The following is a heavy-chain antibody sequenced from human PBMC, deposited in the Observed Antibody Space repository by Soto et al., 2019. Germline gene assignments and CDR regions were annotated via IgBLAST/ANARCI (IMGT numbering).Heavy chain of an antibody. V-gene: IGHV3-23*01. J-gene: IGHJ6*02. CDR2: IRIGPGIT. CDR3: ARSRSAMADGMNV. Sequence: AGGSLRLSCAVSGLNFRGFAMSWVRQAPGKGLEWVSGIRIGPGITYYADSVRGRFTISSDTSKNTVYLQMNSLRAEDTAIYYCARSRSAMADGMNVWGQGTTVTVSS. D-gene: IGHD5-18*01. CDR1: GLNFRGFA.